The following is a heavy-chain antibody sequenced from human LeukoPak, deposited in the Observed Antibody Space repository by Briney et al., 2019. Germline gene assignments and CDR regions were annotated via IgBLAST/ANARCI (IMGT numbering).Heavy chain of an antibody. J-gene: IGHJ5*02. CDR2: ISAYNGNT. CDR3: ARLDIVVVPTHNWFDP. V-gene: IGHV1-18*01. D-gene: IGHD2-2*01. Sequence: ASVNVSCKASGYTFTSYGISWVRQAPGQGLEWMGWISAYNGNTNYAQRLQGRVTMTTDTSTSTAYMELRSLRSDDTAVYYCARLDIVVVPTHNWFDPWGQGTLVTVSS. CDR1: GYTFTSYG.